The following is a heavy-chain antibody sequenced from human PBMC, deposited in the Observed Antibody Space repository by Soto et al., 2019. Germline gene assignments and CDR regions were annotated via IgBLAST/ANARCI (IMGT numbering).Heavy chain of an antibody. D-gene: IGHD3-9*01. V-gene: IGHV4-59*01. Sequence: SETLSLTCTVSGGSISSYYWSWIRQPPGKGLECIGYIYYSGSTNYNPSLKSRVTISVDTSKNQFSLKLSSVTAADTAVYYCARVQDYDILTGYYSYAFDIWGQGTMVTVSS. CDR1: GGSISSYY. CDR3: ARVQDYDILTGYYSYAFDI. CDR2: IYYSGST. J-gene: IGHJ3*02.